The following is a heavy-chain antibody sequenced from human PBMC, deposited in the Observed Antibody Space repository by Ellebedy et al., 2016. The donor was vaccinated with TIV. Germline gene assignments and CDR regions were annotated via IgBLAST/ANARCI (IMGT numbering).Heavy chain of an antibody. J-gene: IGHJ6*02. Sequence: ASVQVSCXASGHSFTAYGIHWVRQAPGQSLEWLGWINTGNGNRKYSQKFQGRVTITTDTSASTASMELSSLMSDDTAVYYCATREWQDPMDVWGQGTTVIVSS. V-gene: IGHV1-3*04. CDR2: INTGNGNR. CDR1: GHSFTAYG. CDR3: ATREWQDPMDV. D-gene: IGHD3-3*01.